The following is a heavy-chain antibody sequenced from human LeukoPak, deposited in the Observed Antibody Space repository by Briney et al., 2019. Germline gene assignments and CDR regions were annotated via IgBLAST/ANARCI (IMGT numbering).Heavy chain of an antibody. V-gene: IGHV1-18*01. CDR2: ISAYNGNT. CDR3: ATDSSSIAAAEFDY. Sequence: ASVKVSCKASGYTFTSYGISWVRQAPGQGLEWMGWISAYNGNTNYAQKLQGRVTMTTDTSTSTAYMELSSLRSEDTAVYYCATDSSSIAAAEFDYWGQGTLVTVSS. J-gene: IGHJ4*02. D-gene: IGHD6-13*01. CDR1: GYTFTSYG.